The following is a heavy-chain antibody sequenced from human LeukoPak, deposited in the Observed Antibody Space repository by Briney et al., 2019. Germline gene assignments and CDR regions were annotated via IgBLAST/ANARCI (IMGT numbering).Heavy chain of an antibody. CDR3: ARYYSSGWTYYFDY. CDR2: IYYTGST. J-gene: IGHJ4*02. CDR1: SGIISTYY. V-gene: IGHV4-59*01. Sequence: SETLSLTCTVSSGIISTYYWSWFRQPPGKGLEWIGYIYYTGSTNYNPSLKSRVTISLDTSKNQFSLKLSSVTAADTAVYYCARYYSSGWTYYFDYWGQGTLVTVSS. D-gene: IGHD6-19*01.